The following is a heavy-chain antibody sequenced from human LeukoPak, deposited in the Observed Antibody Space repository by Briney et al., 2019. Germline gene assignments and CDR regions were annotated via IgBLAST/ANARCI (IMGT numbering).Heavy chain of an antibody. CDR1: GYTFTSYY. Sequence: GASVKVSCKASGYTFTSYYTHWVRQAPGQGLEWMGIINPSGGSTSYAQKFQGRVTMTRDTSTSTVYMELSSLRSEDTAVYYCAIFTGIVVVPVPYWGQGTLVTVSS. CDR3: AIFTGIVVVPVPY. V-gene: IGHV1-46*01. J-gene: IGHJ4*02. D-gene: IGHD2-2*01. CDR2: INPSGGST.